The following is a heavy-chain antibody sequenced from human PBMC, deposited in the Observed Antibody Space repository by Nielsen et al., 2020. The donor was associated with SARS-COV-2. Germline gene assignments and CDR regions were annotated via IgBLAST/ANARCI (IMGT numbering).Heavy chain of an antibody. V-gene: IGHV3-20*01. Sequence: GGSLRLSCAASGFTFDDYGMSWVRQAPGKGLEWVSGINWNGGSTGYADSVKGRFTISRDNAKNYLYLQMNSLRSEDTALYHCAPFAGQDDYVWGSYRRWGQGTLVTVSS. CDR3: APFAGQDDYVWGSYRR. CDR2: INWNGGST. CDR1: GFTFDDYG. J-gene: IGHJ4*02. D-gene: IGHD3-16*02.